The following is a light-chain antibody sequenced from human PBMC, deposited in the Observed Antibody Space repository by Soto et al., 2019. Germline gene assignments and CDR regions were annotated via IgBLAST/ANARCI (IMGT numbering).Light chain of an antibody. CDR3: QQSYSMPLN. V-gene: IGKV1-39*01. CDR2: SAS. Sequence: DIQMTQSPSSLSASVGERVTITCRASQSISSYLNWYQQKPGKAPNLLIYSASSLQSGVPSRFSGSGSGTDFTLTISSLQPEDFAAYYCQQSYSMPLNFGGGTKVEIK. J-gene: IGKJ4*01. CDR1: QSISSY.